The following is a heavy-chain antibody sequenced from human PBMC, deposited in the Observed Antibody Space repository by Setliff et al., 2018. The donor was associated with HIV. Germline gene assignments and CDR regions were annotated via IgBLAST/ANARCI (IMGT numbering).Heavy chain of an antibody. V-gene: IGHV4-59*02. CDR2: INYNGNT. CDR1: GDSVRNYY. J-gene: IGHJ4*02. Sequence: SETLSLTCTVSGDSVRNYYWSWIRQPPERGLDYIGYINYNGNTNYNPSLKSRVTMSVDTSKNQISLKLRSVTAADTAVYYCARGHERLRIWGQGMLVTVSS. D-gene: IGHD6-25*01. CDR3: ARGHERLRI.